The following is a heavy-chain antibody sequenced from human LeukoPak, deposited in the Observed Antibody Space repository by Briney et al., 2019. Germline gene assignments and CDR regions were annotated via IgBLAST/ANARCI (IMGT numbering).Heavy chain of an antibody. Sequence: ASVKVSCKASGYTFTGYYMHWVRQAPGQGLEWMGWINPNSGGTNYAQKFQGRVTMTRDTSISTAYMELSRLRSDDTAVYYCARDLSGSNYSSGFDYWGQGTLVTVSS. CDR3: ARDLSGSNYSSGFDY. V-gene: IGHV1-2*02. CDR1: GYTFTGYY. D-gene: IGHD3-10*01. J-gene: IGHJ4*02. CDR2: INPNSGGT.